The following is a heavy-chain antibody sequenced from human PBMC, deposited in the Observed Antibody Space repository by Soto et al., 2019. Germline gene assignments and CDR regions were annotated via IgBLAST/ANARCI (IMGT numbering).Heavy chain of an antibody. CDR3: AKEAYSSGWYSGYYYYYGMDV. Sequence: GGSLRLSCAASGFTFSSYGMHWVRQAPGKGLEWVAVISYDGSNKYYADSVKGRFTISRDNSKNPLYLQINSLRAEDTAVYYCAKEAYSSGWYSGYYYYYGMDVWGQGTTVTVSS. D-gene: IGHD6-19*01. CDR2: ISYDGSNK. J-gene: IGHJ6*02. CDR1: GFTFSSYG. V-gene: IGHV3-30*18.